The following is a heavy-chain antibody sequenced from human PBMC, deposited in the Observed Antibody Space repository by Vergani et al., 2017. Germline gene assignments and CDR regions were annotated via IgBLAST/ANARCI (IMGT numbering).Heavy chain of an antibody. CDR1: GLTFSNYS. CDR3: ARQSRDVFCTNGVCPLGY. CDR2: IDSSSTYL. J-gene: IGHJ4*02. D-gene: IGHD2-8*01. V-gene: IGHV3-21*01. Sequence: EVLLVESGGGLVKPGGSLRLSCAASGLTFSNYSMNWVRQAPGKGLEWVSSIDSSSTYLYYADSLKGRFTISRDNAKNSLHLQMNNLRAEDTAVYYCARQSRDVFCTNGVCPLGYWGQGALVTVSS.